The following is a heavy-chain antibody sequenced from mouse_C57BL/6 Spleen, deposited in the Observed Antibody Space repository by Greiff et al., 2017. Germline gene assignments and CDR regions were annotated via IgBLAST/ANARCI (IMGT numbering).Heavy chain of an antibody. Sequence: QVQLKESGAELVRPGASVTLSCKASGYTFPDYEMHWVKQTPVHGLEWIGAIDPETGGTAYNQKFKGKAILTADKSSSTAYMELRSLTSEDSAVYYCTLFAYWGQGTLVTVSA. CDR2: IDPETGGT. CDR3: TLFAY. J-gene: IGHJ3*01. V-gene: IGHV1-15*01. CDR1: GYTFPDYE.